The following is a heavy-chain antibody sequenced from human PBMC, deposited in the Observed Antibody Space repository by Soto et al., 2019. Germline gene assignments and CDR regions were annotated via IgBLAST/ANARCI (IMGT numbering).Heavy chain of an antibody. CDR3: ARSPRRVDGKWFREY. V-gene: IGHV4-4*02. Sequence: QVQLQESGPGLVKPSGTLSLTCAVSGDSFTSSNWWTWVRQPPGKGLEWIGDILHTGHTDYSPSLKSRVTISVDTSNRQFSLSLTSVTAADTAVYSCARSPRRVDGKWFREYWGQGTLVTVSS. CDR1: GDSFTSSNW. D-gene: IGHD3-22*01. J-gene: IGHJ4*02. CDR2: ILHTGHT.